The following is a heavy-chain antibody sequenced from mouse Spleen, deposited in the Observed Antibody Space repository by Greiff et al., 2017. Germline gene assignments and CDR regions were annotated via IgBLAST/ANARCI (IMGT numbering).Heavy chain of an antibody. Sequence: EVKLEESGGGLVKPGGSLKLSCAASGFTFSSYAMSWVRQTPAKRLEWVATISSGGSYTYYPDSVKGRFTISRDNAKNTLYLQMSSLRSEDTAMYYCARLEYGNFDWGQGTLVTVSA. CDR3: ARLEYGNFD. J-gene: IGHJ3*01. CDR1: GFTFSSYA. CDR2: ISSGGSYT. D-gene: IGHD2-10*02. V-gene: IGHV5-9-1*01.